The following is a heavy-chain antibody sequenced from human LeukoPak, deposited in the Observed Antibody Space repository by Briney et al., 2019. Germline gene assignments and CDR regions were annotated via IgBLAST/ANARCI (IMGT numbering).Heavy chain of an antibody. Sequence: GGSLRLSCAASGFTFSSYGMSWVRQAPGKGLEWVSAISGSGGSTYYADSVKGRFTISRDNSKNTLYLQMNSLRAEDTAVYYCATYSGSYSPFDYWGQGTLVTVSS. V-gene: IGHV3-23*01. D-gene: IGHD1-26*01. CDR2: ISGSGGST. CDR1: GFTFSSYG. CDR3: ATYSGSYSPFDY. J-gene: IGHJ4*02.